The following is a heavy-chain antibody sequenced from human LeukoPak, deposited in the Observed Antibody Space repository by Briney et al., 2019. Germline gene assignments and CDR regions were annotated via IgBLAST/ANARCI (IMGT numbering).Heavy chain of an antibody. D-gene: IGHD5-12*01. CDR3: AREASGYDSYYYYGMDV. J-gene: IGHJ6*02. Sequence: SETLSLTCTVSGGSISSYYWSWIRQPPGKGLEWIGYIYYSGSTNYNPSLKSRVTISVDTSKNQFSLKLSSVTAADTAVYYCAREASGYDSYYYYGMDVWGQGTTVTVSS. CDR2: IYYSGST. CDR1: GGSISSYY. V-gene: IGHV4-59*12.